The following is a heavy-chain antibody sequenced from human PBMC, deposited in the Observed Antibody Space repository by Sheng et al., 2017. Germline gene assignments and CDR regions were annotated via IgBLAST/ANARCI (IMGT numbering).Heavy chain of an antibody. CDR2: ISWNSGSI. V-gene: IGHV3-9*01. CDR1: GFTFDDYA. Sequence: EVQLVESGGGLVQPGRSLRLSCAASGFTFDDYAMHWVRQAPGKGLEWVSGISWNSGSIGYADSVKGRFTISRDNAKNSLYLQMNSLRAEDTALYYCAKSVPDYYGMDVWGQGP. J-gene: IGHJ6*02. CDR3: AKSVPDYYGMDV.